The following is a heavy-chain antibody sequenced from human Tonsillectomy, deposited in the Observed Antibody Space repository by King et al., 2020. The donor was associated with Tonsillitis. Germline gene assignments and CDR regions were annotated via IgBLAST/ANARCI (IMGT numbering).Heavy chain of an antibody. Sequence: HVQLVQSGAEVKKPGSSVKVSCQASGDTLNSYAFGWVRQAPGQGLEWMGGIIPIFGTPDYAQKFQGRVTITADDSTRTVYMELSSLRSEDTAMYYCARNLGGAAGNFDHWGQGTLVTVSA. J-gene: IGHJ4*02. CDR3: ARNLGGAAGNFDH. CDR2: IIPIFGTP. D-gene: IGHD1-26*01. CDR1: GDTLNSYA. V-gene: IGHV1-69*01.